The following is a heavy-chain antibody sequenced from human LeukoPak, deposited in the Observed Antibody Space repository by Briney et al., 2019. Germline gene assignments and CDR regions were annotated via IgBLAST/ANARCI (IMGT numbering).Heavy chain of an antibody. CDR1: GYTFTSYG. CDR2: ISAYNGNT. D-gene: IGHD6-13*01. CDR3: ARVADNYYYMDV. Sequence: ASVKVSCKASGYTFTSYGISWVRQAPGQGLEWMGWISAYNGNTNYAQELQGRVTMTTDTSTSTAYMELRSLRSDDTAVYYCARVADNYYYMDVWGKGTTVTVSS. J-gene: IGHJ6*03. V-gene: IGHV1-18*01.